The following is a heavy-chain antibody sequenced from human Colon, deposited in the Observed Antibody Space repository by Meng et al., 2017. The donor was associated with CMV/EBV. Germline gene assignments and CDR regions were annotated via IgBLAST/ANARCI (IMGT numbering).Heavy chain of an antibody. CDR2: INPDGSST. V-gene: IGHV3-74*01. CDR3: ARVWGSSTSYFDN. Sequence: GGSLRLSCAASGFTFSNSWMHWVRQGPGKGLLWVSRINPDGSSTSYADSVKGRFTISRDNAKNTVFLQMNSLGAEDTAVYYCARVWGSSTSYFDNWGQGTLVTVSS. J-gene: IGHJ4*02. CDR1: GFTFSNSW. D-gene: IGHD2-2*01.